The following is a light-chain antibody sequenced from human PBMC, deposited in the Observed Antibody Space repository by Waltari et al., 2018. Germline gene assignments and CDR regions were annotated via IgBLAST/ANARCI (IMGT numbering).Light chain of an antibody. CDR1: SGHSSYA. Sequence: QVVLTQSPSASASLGASVKLTCTLSSGHSSYAIAWHQQQPEKGPRYLMKLNSDGSHRQGERIPDRFAGSSSGAERYLIISSLQSEDEGDYYCQAWGTGTKRMFGGGTRLAVL. CDR2: LNSDGSH. J-gene: IGLJ3*02. CDR3: QAWGTGTKRM. V-gene: IGLV4-69*01.